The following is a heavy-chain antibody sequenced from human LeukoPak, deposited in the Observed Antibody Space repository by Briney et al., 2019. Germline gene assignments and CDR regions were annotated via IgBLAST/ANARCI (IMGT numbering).Heavy chain of an antibody. D-gene: IGHD1-26*01. CDR1: GITFSTYG. V-gene: IGHV3-30*03. CDR2: ISHDGNNK. Sequence: GRSLRLSCAASGITFSTYGMYWVRQAPGKGLEWVAVISHDGNNKYYADSVKGRFTISRDNSKNTLYLQMNSLRAEDTAVYYCAVVGASAGIHFSRVAFDIWGQGTMVTVSS. J-gene: IGHJ3*02. CDR3: AVVGASAGIHFSRVAFDI.